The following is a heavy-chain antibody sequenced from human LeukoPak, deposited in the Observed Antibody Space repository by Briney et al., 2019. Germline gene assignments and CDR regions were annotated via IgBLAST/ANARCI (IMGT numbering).Heavy chain of an antibody. Sequence: GASVKVSCKASGYTFTGYYMHWVRQAPGQGLEWMGWFNPDSGGTNYAQKFQGRVTMTRDTSISTAYMELSRLRSDDTAVYYCARESPRSGYYYGDDAFDIWGQGTMLSVSS. CDR1: GYTFTGYY. CDR3: ARESPRSGYYYGDDAFDI. J-gene: IGHJ3*02. D-gene: IGHD3-22*01. V-gene: IGHV1-2*02. CDR2: FNPDSGGT.